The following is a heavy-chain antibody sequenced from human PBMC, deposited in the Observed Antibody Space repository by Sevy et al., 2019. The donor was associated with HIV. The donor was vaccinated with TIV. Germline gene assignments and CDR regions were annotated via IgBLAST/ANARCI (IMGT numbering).Heavy chain of an antibody. D-gene: IGHD3-3*01. Sequence: GGSLRLSCAASGFTFTNAWMNWVRQVPGKGLEWVGRIKSETYSGTTDYAAPVKGKFTISGDDSDNTLYLQMNSLKTEDTAIYYCATDIGLQWDLLGARFFDSWGQGTLVTVSS. CDR1: GFTFTNAW. J-gene: IGHJ4*02. CDR3: ATDIGLQWDLLGARFFDS. CDR2: IKSETYSGTT. V-gene: IGHV3-15*07.